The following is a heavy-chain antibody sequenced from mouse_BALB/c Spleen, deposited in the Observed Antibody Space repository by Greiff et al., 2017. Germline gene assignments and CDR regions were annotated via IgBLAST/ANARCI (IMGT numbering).Heavy chain of an antibody. D-gene: IGHD2-12*01. CDR2: IRLKSNNYAT. Sequence: EVQRVESGGGLVQPGGSMKLSCVASGFTFSNYWMNWVRQSPEKGLEWVAEIRLKSNNYATHYAESVKGRFTISRDDSKSSVYLQMNNLRAEDTGIYYCTRLRRGAMDYWGEGTSVTVSS. CDR1: GFTFSNYW. J-gene: IGHJ4*01. CDR3: TRLRRGAMDY. V-gene: IGHV6-6*02.